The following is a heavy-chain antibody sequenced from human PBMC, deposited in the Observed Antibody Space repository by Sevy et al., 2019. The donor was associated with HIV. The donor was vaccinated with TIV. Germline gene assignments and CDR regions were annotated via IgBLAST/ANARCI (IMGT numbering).Heavy chain of an antibody. J-gene: IGHJ4*02. CDR2: ISYDGSNK. CDR3: AKDTAVAETPTFDY. CDR1: GFTFSSYG. V-gene: IGHV3-30*18. Sequence: GGSLRLSCAASGFTFSSYGMHWVRQAPGKGLEWVAVISYDGSNKYYADSVKGRFTISRDNSKNTLYLQMNSLRAEDTAVYYCAKDTAVAETPTFDYRGQGTLVTVSS. D-gene: IGHD6-19*01.